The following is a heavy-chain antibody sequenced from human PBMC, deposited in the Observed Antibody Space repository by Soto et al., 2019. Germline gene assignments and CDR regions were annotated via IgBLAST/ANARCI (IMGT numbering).Heavy chain of an antibody. CDR3: ARVRYFDWLLFPLSGVFDY. CDR2: IYSGGST. Sequence: GGSLRLSCAASGFTVSSNYMSWVRQAPGKGLEWVSVIYSGGSTYYADSVKGRFTISRDNSKNTLYLQMNSLRAEDTAVYYCARVRYFDWLLFPLSGVFDYWGQGTLVTVSS. J-gene: IGHJ4*02. CDR1: GFTVSSNY. D-gene: IGHD3-9*01. V-gene: IGHV3-66*01.